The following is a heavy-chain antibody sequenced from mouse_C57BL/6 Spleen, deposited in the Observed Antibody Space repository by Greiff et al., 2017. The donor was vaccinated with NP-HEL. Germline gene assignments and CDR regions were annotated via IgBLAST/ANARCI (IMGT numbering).Heavy chain of an antibody. Sequence: VQLQQSGAELVRPGSSVKLSCKASGYTFTSYWMHWVKQRPIQGLEWIGNIDPSDSETHYNQKFKDKATLTVDKSSSTAYMQLSSLTSEDSAVYYCARESYYKRYFDVWGTGTTVTVSS. V-gene: IGHV1-52*01. D-gene: IGHD2-12*01. CDR3: ARESYYKRYFDV. J-gene: IGHJ1*03. CDR1: GYTFTSYW. CDR2: IDPSDSET.